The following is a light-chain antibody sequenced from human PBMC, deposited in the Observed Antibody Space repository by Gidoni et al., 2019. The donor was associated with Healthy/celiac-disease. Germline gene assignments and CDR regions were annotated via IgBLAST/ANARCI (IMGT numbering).Light chain of an antibody. CDR2: PAS. CDR1: QGISSD. J-gene: IGKJ2*01. V-gene: IGKV1-39*01. CDR3: QQSYSTPPYT. Sequence: DIQMTESPYSLCASVGDRVTITSRASQGISSDLNWDQQEPGKDPKILLYPASSLQSGIPSRFRGSGSGTDLTLTISSLQPEDFSTYYGQQSYSTPPYTFGQGTKLEIK.